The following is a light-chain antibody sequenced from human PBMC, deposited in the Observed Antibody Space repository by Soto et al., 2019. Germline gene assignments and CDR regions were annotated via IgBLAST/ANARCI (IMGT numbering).Light chain of an antibody. CDR3: SSYTSSSTLLYV. Sequence: QSALTQPASVSASPGQSITISCTGTSSDVGGYNYVSWYQQHPGKAPKLMIYDVSNRPSGVSNRFSGSKSGNTASLTISGLQAEDEADYYCSSYTSSSTLLYVFGTGTQLTVL. J-gene: IGLJ1*01. V-gene: IGLV2-14*01. CDR2: DVS. CDR1: SSDVGGYNY.